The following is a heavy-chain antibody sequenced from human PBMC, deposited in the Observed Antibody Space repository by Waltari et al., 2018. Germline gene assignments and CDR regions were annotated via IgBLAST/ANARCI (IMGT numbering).Heavy chain of an antibody. CDR3: AKGWELAFDY. CDR2: ISYDGSNK. J-gene: IGHJ4*02. D-gene: IGHD3-10*01. V-gene: IGHV3-30*18. CDR1: GFTFSSYG. Sequence: QVQLVESGGGVVQPGRSLRLSCAASGFTFSSYGMHWVRQAPGKGLEWVGVISYDGSNKYYADSVKGRFTISRDNSKNTLYLQMNSLRAEDTAVYYCAKGWELAFDYWGQGTLVTVSS.